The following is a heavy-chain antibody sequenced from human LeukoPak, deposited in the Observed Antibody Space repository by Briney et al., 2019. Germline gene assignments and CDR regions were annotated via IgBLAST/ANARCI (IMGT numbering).Heavy chain of an antibody. CDR3: AKDPGYSSSWYFDY. CDR1: GFTFSSYG. J-gene: IGHJ4*02. CDR2: IRYDGSNI. Sequence: GGSLRLSCAASGFTFSSYGMHWVRQAPGKGLEWVAFIRYDGSNIYYADSVKGRFTISRDNSKSTLYLQMNSLRAEDTAVYYCAKDPGYSSSWYFDYWGQGTLVTVSS. V-gene: IGHV3-30*02. D-gene: IGHD6-13*01.